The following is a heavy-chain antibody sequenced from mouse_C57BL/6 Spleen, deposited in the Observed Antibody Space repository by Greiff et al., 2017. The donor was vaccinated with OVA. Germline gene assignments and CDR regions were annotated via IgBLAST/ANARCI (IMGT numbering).Heavy chain of an antibody. J-gene: IGHJ1*03. CDR2: ISSGGSYT. CDR3: AREAYGSSYGYFDV. D-gene: IGHD1-1*01. V-gene: IGHV5-6*01. Sequence: EVKLMESGGDLVKPGGSLKLSCAASGFTFSSYGMSWVRQTPDKRLEWVATISSGGSYTYYPDSVKGRFTISRDNAKNTLYLQMSSLKTEDTARDYGAREAYGSSYGYFDVWGTGTTVTVSS. CDR1: GFTFSSYG.